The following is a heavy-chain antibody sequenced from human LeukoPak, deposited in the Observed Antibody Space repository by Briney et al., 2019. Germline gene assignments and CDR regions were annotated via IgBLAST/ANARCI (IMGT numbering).Heavy chain of an antibody. CDR1: GFTFSSYA. CDR2: ISSNGGST. CDR3: ARGLGNYGDYAIDY. Sequence: GGSLRLSCAASGFTFSSYAMHWVRQAPGKGLEYVSAISSNGGSTYYANSVKGRFTISRDNSKNTLYLQMGSLRAEDMAVYYCARGLGNYGDYAIDYWGQGTLVTVSS. D-gene: IGHD4-17*01. J-gene: IGHJ4*02. V-gene: IGHV3-64*01.